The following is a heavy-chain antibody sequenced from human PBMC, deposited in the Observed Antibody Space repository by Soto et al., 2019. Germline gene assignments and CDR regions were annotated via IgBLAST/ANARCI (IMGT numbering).Heavy chain of an antibody. J-gene: IGHJ4*02. D-gene: IGHD3-22*01. Sequence: GGSLRLSCAASGFTFNSYVMTWVRQAPGEGLEWVSSISRSGRGSAYYADSVKGRFTISRDNSENTLFLQMNNLRDEDPALYYCARGRYLDSSDYWVANLPFDHWGLGTLVTVSS. V-gene: IGHV3-23*01. CDR1: GFTFNSYV. CDR3: ARGRYLDSSDYWVANLPFDH. CDR2: ISRSGRGSA.